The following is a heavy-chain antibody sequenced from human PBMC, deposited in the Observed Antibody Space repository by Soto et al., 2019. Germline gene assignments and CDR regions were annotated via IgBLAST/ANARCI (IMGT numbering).Heavy chain of an antibody. J-gene: IGHJ6*02. Sequence: ASVKVSCKASGYTFTSYAMHWVRQAPGQRLEWMGWINACNGNTKYSQKLQGRVTITTDTSTSAAYMELRSLRSDDTAVYYCARRAPPMDVWGQGTTVTVSS. CDR2: INACNGNT. V-gene: IGHV1-3*01. CDR1: GYTFTSYA. CDR3: ARRAPPMDV.